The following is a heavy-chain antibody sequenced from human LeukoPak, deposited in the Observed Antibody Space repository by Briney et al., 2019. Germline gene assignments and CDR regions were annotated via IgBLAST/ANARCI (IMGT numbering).Heavy chain of an antibody. Sequence: GGSVRLSCSATGLIFNKYALHWFRKAPGKHLKYNSGINSAGGSTYYAVSVKGKFTISRDNAKNTLYLQMSSLRPEDTAVYYCVKTMVTFGGLIRTDAFDICGQGRMVTVSS. CDR2: INSAGGST. CDR3: VKTMVTFGGLIRTDAFDI. D-gene: IGHD3-16*01. V-gene: IGHV3-64D*06. CDR1: GLIFNKYA. J-gene: IGHJ3*02.